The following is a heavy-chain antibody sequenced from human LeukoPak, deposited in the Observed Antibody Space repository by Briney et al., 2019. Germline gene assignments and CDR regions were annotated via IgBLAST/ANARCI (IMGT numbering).Heavy chain of an antibody. CDR2: ISSSGSTI. J-gene: IGHJ6*03. CDR1: GFTFSSYS. D-gene: IGHD2-2*01. Sequence: PGGSLRLSCAASGFTFSSYSMNWVRQAPGKGLEWVSYISSSGSTIYYADSVKGRFTISRDNAKNSLYLQMNSLRAEDTAVYYCARDCIVVVPAAINGGYYYYYYYMDVWGKGTTVTVSS. V-gene: IGHV3-48*04. CDR3: ARDCIVVVPAAINGGYYYYYYYMDV.